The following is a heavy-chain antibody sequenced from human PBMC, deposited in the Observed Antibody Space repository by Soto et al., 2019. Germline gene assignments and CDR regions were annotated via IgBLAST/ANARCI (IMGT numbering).Heavy chain of an antibody. CDR1: GGSIDRSNYY. CDR3: ARVCGGDCHHGMDV. D-gene: IGHD2-21*02. CDR2: IYYSGST. V-gene: IGHV4-31*03. J-gene: IGHJ6*02. Sequence: SETLSLTCTVSGGSIDRSNYYWDWLRQPPGKGLEWIGYIYYSGSTYYNPSLKSRVTISVDTSKNQFSLKLSSVTAADTAVYYFARVCGGDCHHGMDVWGQGTTVT.